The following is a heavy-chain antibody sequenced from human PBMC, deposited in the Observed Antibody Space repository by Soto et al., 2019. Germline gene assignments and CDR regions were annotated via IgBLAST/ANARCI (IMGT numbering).Heavy chain of an antibody. V-gene: IGHV4-59*01. J-gene: IGHJ3*02. CDR1: VGSISSYY. Sequence: SETLSLTCTFSVGSISSYYWSCIRQPPGKGLEWIGYIYYSGSTNYNPSLKSRVTISVDTSKNQFSLKLSSVTAADTAVYYCARGDAYDFWSGYLAFDIWGQATMVTVS. D-gene: IGHD3-3*01. CDR2: IYYSGST. CDR3: ARGDAYDFWSGYLAFDI.